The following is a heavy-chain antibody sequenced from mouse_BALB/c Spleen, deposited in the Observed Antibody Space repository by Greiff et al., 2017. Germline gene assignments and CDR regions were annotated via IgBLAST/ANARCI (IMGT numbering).Heavy chain of an antibody. CDR1: GYTFTDYE. CDR3: TRGGYGNLDY. Sequence: VQLQQSGAELVRPGASVTLSCKASGYTFTDYEMHWVKQTPVHGLEWIGAIDPETGGTAYNQKFKGKATLTADKSSSTAYMEVRSLTSEDSAVYYCTRGGYGNLDYWGQGTTLTVSS. J-gene: IGHJ2*01. V-gene: IGHV1-15*01. CDR2: IDPETGGT. D-gene: IGHD2-10*02.